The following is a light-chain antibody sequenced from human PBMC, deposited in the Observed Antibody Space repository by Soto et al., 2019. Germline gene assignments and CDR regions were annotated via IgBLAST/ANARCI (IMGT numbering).Light chain of an antibody. V-gene: IGKV4-1*01. J-gene: IGKJ5*01. CDR2: WAS. CDR3: QQYYSTPSIS. Sequence: DIVMTQSPDSLAVSLGERATINCKSSQSVLYSSNNKNYLAWYQQKPGQPPKLLIYWASTRESGVPDRFSGSGSGTDFSLTISSLQVEDVAVYSCQQYYSTPSISFGQGTRLEIK. CDR1: QSVLYSSNNKNY.